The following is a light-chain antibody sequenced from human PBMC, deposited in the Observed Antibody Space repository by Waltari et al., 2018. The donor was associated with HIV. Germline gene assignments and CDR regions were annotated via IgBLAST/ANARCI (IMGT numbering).Light chain of an antibody. V-gene: IGLV1-44*01. CDR2: TNN. CDR1: SSNIGSNT. CDR3: AAWDDSLNGYV. Sequence: QSVLTQPPSASGTPGQRVTISCSGSSSNIGSNTVNWYQQPPGTAPKLLIYTNNQRPSVVPDRFSGSKSGTSASLAISGLQSEDEAVYYCAAWDDSLNGYVFGTGTKVTFL. J-gene: IGLJ1*01.